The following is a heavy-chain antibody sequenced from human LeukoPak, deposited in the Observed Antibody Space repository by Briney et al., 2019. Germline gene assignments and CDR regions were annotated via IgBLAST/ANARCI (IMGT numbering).Heavy chain of an antibody. CDR1: GFTFSGSA. CDR3: TRTTTVTTSGFDY. V-gene: IGHV3-73*01. J-gene: IGHJ4*02. D-gene: IGHD4-17*01. CDR2: IRSKANSYAT. Sequence: GGSLRLSCAASGFTFSGSAMHWVRQASGKGLEWVGRIRSKANSYATAYAASVKGRFTISRDDSKNTAYLQMNSLKTEDTAVYYCTRTTTVTTSGFDYWGQGTLVTVSS.